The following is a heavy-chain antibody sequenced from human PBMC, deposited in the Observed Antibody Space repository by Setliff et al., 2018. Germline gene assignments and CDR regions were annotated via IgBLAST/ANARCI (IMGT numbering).Heavy chain of an antibody. J-gene: IGHJ3*01. V-gene: IGHV4-30-4*08. Sequence: SETLSLTCTVSGDSISSGDYFWSWIRQPPGKGLEWIAYIYHSGSAYSNPSLKSRVTMSVDTSKNQFSLNLTSVTAADTAVYYCAREVGTSTSSDAFDVWGQGMMVTVSS. D-gene: IGHD1-26*01. CDR1: GDSISSGDYF. CDR2: IYHSGSA. CDR3: AREVGTSTSSDAFDV.